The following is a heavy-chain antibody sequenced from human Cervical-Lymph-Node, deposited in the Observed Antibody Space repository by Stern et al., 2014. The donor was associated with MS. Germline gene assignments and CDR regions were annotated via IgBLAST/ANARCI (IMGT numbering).Heavy chain of an antibody. J-gene: IGHJ6*02. CDR3: ARGGPYYYGMDV. V-gene: IGHV3-30-3*01. D-gene: IGHD3-16*01. Sequence: VQLVESGGGVVQPGRSLRLSCAASGFTFSSSAIHWVRQAPGKGLEWVAVISYDGSNKYYADSVKGRFTISRDNSKNTLYLQMNSLRAEDTAVYYCARGGPYYYGMDVWGQGTTVTVSS. CDR1: GFTFSSSA. CDR2: ISYDGSNK.